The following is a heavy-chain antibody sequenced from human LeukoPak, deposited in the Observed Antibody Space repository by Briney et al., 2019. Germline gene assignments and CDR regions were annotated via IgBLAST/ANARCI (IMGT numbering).Heavy chain of an antibody. CDR2: INHSGST. V-gene: IGHV4-34*01. D-gene: IGHD5-12*01. Sequence: SETLSLTCAVYGGSFSGYYWSWIRQPPGKGLEWIGEINHSGSTNYNPSLKSRVTISVDTSKNQFSLKLSSVTAADTAVYYCARGRGYVVATHDYWGQGTLVTVSS. CDR3: ARGRGYVVATHDY. CDR1: GGSFSGYY. J-gene: IGHJ4*02.